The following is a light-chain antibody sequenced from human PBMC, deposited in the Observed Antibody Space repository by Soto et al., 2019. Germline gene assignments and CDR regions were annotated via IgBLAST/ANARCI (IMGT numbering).Light chain of an antibody. J-gene: IGKJ1*01. V-gene: IGKV3-20*01. CDR2: GAS. CDR1: QSVSSNY. CDR3: QQYDTSPRT. Sequence: EVMLTQSAGTLSLSPGDRATLSYRASQSVSSNYLAWYQQKSGQAPRLLIYGASNRATGIPDRFSGSGSGTDFTLTIRRLEPEDFAVYYCQQYDTSPRTFGQGTKVEFK.